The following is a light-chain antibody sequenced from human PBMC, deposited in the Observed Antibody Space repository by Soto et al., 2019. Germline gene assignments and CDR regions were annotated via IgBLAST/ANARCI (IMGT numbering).Light chain of an antibody. J-gene: IGLJ1*01. V-gene: IGLV2-14*03. Sequence: QSVVTQPASVSGSPGQSITISCTGTSSDVGGYNYVSWYQHHPGKAPKVMIFDVSNRPSGVSNRFSGSKSGNTASLTISGLQPEDEADYYCSSYTTSNTRQIVFGTGTKLTVL. CDR2: DVS. CDR3: SSYTTSNTRQIV. CDR1: SSDVGGYNY.